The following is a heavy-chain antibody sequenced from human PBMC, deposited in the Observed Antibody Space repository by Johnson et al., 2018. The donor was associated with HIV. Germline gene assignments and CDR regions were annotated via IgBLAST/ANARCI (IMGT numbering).Heavy chain of an antibody. J-gene: IGHJ3*02. D-gene: IGHD3-3*02. V-gene: IGHV3-30*02. CDR3: ARAHLIFPKNAFDI. Sequence: QVQLVESGGGVVQPGGSLRLSCAASGFTFSSYGMHWVRQAPGKGLEWVAFIRYDGSNKYYADYVQGRFTISRDNVNNSVFLLLNSLRVEDTAVYFCARAHLIFPKNAFDIWGQGTMVTVSS. CDR2: IRYDGSNK. CDR1: GFTFSSYG.